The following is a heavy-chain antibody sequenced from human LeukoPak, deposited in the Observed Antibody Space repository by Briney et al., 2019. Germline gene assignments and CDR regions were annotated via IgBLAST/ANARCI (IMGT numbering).Heavy chain of an antibody. Sequence: SETLSLTCTVSGGSISSGGYYWSWIRQHPGKGLEWIGYIYYSGSTYYNPSLKSRVTISVDTSKNQFSLKLSSVTAADTAVYYCARVDPGIAAADYWGQGTLVTVSS. CDR2: IYYSGST. V-gene: IGHV4-31*03. J-gene: IGHJ4*02. D-gene: IGHD6-13*01. CDR1: GGSISSGGYY. CDR3: ARVDPGIAAADY.